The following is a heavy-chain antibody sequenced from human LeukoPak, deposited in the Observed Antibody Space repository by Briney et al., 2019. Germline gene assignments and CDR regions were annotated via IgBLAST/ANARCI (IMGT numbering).Heavy chain of an antibody. Sequence: PGGSLRLSCAVSGFTFSDYYMDWVRQAPGKGLEWVGRIRNKANSYTTEYAASVKGRFTISRDDSRNSLYLQMNSPTAEDTAVYYCARGVLWSGYFYFDYWGQGTLVTVSS. CDR1: GFTFSDYY. CDR3: ARGVLWSGYFYFDY. D-gene: IGHD3-3*01. V-gene: IGHV3-72*01. CDR2: IRNKANSYTT. J-gene: IGHJ4*02.